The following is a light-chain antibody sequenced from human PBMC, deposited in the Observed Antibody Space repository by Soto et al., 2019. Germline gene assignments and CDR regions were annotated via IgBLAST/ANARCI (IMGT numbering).Light chain of an antibody. V-gene: IGKV1-39*01. CDR2: SAS. Sequence: DIQMTQSPSSLSASVGDRVTITCRAGQTVTDYLNWYQHKPGKAPKLLIYSASTLQSGVPSRFSGSGSGTDFTLTITSLQPEDFGTYYCHQTYCTPQTFGQGTRVEIK. J-gene: IGKJ1*01. CDR1: QTVTDY. CDR3: HQTYCTPQT.